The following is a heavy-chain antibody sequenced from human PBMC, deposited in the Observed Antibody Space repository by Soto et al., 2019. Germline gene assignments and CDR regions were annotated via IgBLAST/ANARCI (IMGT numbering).Heavy chain of an antibody. CDR1: GFTFSNAW. Sequence: GGSLRLSCAASGFTFSNAWMNWVRQAPGKGLEWVGRIKSKTDGGTTDYAAPVKGRFTISRDDSKNTLYLQMNSLKTEDTAVYYCTTDSLRILYCGGDCPHWRYYYYGMDVWGQGTTVTVSS. CDR3: TTDSLRILYCGGDCPHWRYYYYGMDV. CDR2: IKSKTDGGTT. D-gene: IGHD2-21*02. V-gene: IGHV3-15*07. J-gene: IGHJ6*02.